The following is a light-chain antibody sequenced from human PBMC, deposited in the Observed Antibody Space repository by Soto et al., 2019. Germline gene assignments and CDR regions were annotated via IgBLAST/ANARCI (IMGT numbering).Light chain of an antibody. V-gene: IGKV3-15*01. CDR1: QNIYYN. Sequence: IVMPQSPATLSVSPGARSPLSGRASQNIYYNVAWYQHRPGQAPRLLIYRASTRATGVPARFSGSGSGTEFTLTISSLQSEDFTVYSRLQYHNLWAFGQGTKVDIK. CDR3: LQYHNLWA. CDR2: RAS. J-gene: IGKJ1*01.